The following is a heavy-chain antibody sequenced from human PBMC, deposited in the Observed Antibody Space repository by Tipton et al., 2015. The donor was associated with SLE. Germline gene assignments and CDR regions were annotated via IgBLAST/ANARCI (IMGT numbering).Heavy chain of an antibody. CDR2: IYYSGST. V-gene: IGHV4-59*03. CDR3: AGGRYFDSTGFRPEHWFFGMDV. D-gene: IGHD6-19*01. J-gene: IGHJ6*02. Sequence: TLSLTCAVYGGSFSGYDGSWIRQPPGKGLEWIGYIYYSGSTYYNPSLKSRVSMSLDTSTNQFSLRLHSVTAADTAVYYCAGGRYFDSTGFRPEHWFFGMDVWGLGTTVTVSS. CDR1: GGSFSGYD.